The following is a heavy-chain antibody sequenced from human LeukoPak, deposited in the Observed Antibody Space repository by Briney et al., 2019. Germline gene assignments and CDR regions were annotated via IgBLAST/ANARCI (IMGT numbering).Heavy chain of an antibody. CDR3: GRNAAYCIDC. CDR1: GFSISSGFY. D-gene: IGHD3-9*01. V-gene: IGHV4-38-2*02. CDR2: IYYSGST. J-gene: IGHJ1*01. Sequence: SETLSLTCTVSGFSISSGFYWAWIRQPPGKGLEWIGSIYYSGSTYYTPSLKSRVTISLHTSKNQFSLKLTSLTAADTAMYYCGRNAAYCIDCWGQGILVTVSS.